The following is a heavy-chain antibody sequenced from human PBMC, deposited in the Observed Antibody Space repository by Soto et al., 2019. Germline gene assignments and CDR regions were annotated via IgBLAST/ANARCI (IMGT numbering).Heavy chain of an antibody. Sequence: SETLSLTCTVSGGSISSSSNYWGWIRQPPGKGLEWIGSIYYSGSTYYNPSLKSRVTISVDTSKNQFSLKLSSVTAADTAVYYCARGRGSGYSTFDYWGQGTLVTVSS. CDR2: IYYSGST. D-gene: IGHD3-22*01. V-gene: IGHV4-39*01. J-gene: IGHJ4*02. CDR3: ARGRGSGYSTFDY. CDR1: GGSISSSSNY.